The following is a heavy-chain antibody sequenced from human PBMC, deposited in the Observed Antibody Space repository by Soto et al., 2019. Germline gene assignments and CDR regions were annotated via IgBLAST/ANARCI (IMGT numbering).Heavy chain of an antibody. CDR1: GCSVSGGSYY. V-gene: IGHV4-61*01. J-gene: IGHJ3*02. CDR3: ASGGTMGDFDI. Sequence: TLSLTGTVSGCSVSGGSYYWSCIRQPPGKALEWIGYIYYRASTNYNPSLNSRVTISVDTSQNQFSLNLISVTAADTSVYYCASGGTMGDFDIWGPGTMVNV. D-gene: IGHD1-7*01. CDR2: IYYRAST.